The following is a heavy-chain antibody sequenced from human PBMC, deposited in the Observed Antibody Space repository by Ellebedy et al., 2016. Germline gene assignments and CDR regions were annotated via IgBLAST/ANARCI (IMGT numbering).Heavy chain of an antibody. CDR1: GYTFTSYG. V-gene: IGHV1-18*04. CDR2: ISAYNGNT. D-gene: IGHD4-17*01. Sequence: ASVKVSCKASGYTFTSYGISWVRQAPGQGLEWMGWISAYNGNTNYAQKLQGRVTMTTDTSTSTAYMELRSLRSDDTAVYYCARASVTPPSYYYGMDVWGQGTTVTVSS. J-gene: IGHJ6*02. CDR3: ARASVTPPSYYYGMDV.